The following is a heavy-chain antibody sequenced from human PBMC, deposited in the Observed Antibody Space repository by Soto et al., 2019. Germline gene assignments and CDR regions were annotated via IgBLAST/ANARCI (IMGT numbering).Heavy chain of an antibody. D-gene: IGHD2-2*01. CDR1: VYTFTSYA. J-gene: IGHJ3*02. CDR3: ASAGGGYCSSTSCSFDI. Sequence: XSVNASCKASVYTFTSYAMHWVRQAPGQRLEWMGWINAGNGNTKYSQKFQGRVTITRDTSASTAYMELSSLRSEDTAVYYCASAGGGYCSSTSCSFDIWGQGTMVTVSS. CDR2: INAGNGNT. V-gene: IGHV1-3*01.